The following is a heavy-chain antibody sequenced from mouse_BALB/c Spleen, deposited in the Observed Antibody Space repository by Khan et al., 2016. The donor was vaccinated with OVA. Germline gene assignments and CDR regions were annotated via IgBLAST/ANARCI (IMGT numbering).Heavy chain of an antibody. Sequence: VQLQQPGPGLVQPSQSLSITCTVSGFSLTNYGVHWVRQSLGKGLEWLGVIWRGGSTDYNAVLMSRLSSTKDNSKSQVFFKMNSLQADDTAIYXCAKGLYCSSYDYAMDYWGQGTSVTVSS. D-gene: IGHD1-1*01. J-gene: IGHJ4*01. V-gene: IGHV2-5*01. CDR3: AKGLYCSSYDYAMDY. CDR1: GFSLTNYG. CDR2: IWRGGST.